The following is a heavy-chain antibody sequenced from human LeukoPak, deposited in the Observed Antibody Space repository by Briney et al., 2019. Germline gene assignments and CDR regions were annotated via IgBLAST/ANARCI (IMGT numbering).Heavy chain of an antibody. CDR1: GYTFTDYY. CDR2: IIPVFGTA. V-gene: IGHV1-69*06. CDR3: AINQAGYCGGGSCYRHEFYYMDV. Sequence: SVKVSCKASGYTFTDYYMHWVRQAPGQGPEWMGGIIPVFGTANYAEKFQDRVTITADKSTSTAYMELSSLRSEDTAMYYCAINQAGYCGGGSCYRHEFYYMDVWGKGTSVTVSS. D-gene: IGHD2-15*01. J-gene: IGHJ6*03.